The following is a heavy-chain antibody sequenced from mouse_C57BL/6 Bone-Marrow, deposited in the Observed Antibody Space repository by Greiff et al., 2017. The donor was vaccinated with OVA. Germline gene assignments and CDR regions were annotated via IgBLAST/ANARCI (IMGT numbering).Heavy chain of an antibody. CDR2: ISYDGSN. Sequence: EVKLVESGPGLVKPSQSLSLTCSVTGYSITSGYYWNWIRQFPGNKLEWMGYISYDGSNNYNPSLKNRISITRDTSKNQFFLKLNSVTTEDTATYYCARDYYGSRVSFAYWGQGTLVTVSA. J-gene: IGHJ3*01. CDR1: GYSITSGYY. CDR3: ARDYYGSRVSFAY. V-gene: IGHV3-6*01. D-gene: IGHD1-1*01.